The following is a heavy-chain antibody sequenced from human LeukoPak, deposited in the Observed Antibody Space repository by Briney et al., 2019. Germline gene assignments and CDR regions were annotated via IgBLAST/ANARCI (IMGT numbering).Heavy chain of an antibody. J-gene: IGHJ4*02. CDR3: ARDYGGNPYYFDY. V-gene: IGHV1-2*04. Sequence: GASVKVSCKASGYTFTGYYMHWVRQAPGQGLEWMGWINPNSGGTNYAQKFQGWVTMTRDTSISTAYMELSRLRSDDTAVYYCARDYGGNPYYFDYWGQGTLVTVSS. CDR1: GYTFTGYY. D-gene: IGHD4-23*01. CDR2: INPNSGGT.